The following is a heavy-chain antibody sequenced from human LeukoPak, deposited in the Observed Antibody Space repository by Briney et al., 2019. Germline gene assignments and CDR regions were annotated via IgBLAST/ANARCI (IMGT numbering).Heavy chain of an antibody. CDR3: ARVLWSQGGLADNFDV. Sequence: GGSLRLSCAASGFTLDNYNFNWVRQAPGKGLEWVSSISSSSSYIYYADSVKGRFTISRDNAKNSLYLQMNSLRAEDTAVYYCARVLWSQGGLADNFDVWGQGTMVTVSS. V-gene: IGHV3-21*01. CDR2: ISSSSSYI. J-gene: IGHJ3*01. D-gene: IGHD2-21*01. CDR1: GFTLDNYN.